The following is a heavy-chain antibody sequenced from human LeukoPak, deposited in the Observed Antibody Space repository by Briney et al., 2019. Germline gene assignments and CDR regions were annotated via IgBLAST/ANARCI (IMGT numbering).Heavy chain of an antibody. V-gene: IGHV3-48*04. J-gene: IGHJ5*02. CDR2: IDLSGSTL. Sequence: GGSLRLSCAASGFTFSSYTMNWVRQAPGKGLEWVSYIDLSGSTLYYVDSVKGRFTISRDNAKNSLYLQMNSLRAEDTAVYYCARGPPLFDPWGQGTLVAVSS. CDR1: GFTFSSYT. CDR3: ARGPPLFDP.